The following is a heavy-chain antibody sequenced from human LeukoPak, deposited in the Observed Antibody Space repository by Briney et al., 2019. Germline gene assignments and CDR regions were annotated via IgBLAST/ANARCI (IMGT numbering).Heavy chain of an antibody. Sequence: GGSLRLSCAASGFTFSTYSMNWVRQAPGKGLEWVSSVSSSSNYISYADSVKGRFTISRDNAKNSLYLQMNSLRAEDTAVFYCARDNSPDDYYAMDVWGQGTTVTVSS. J-gene: IGHJ6*02. CDR2: VSSSSNYI. CDR3: ARDNSPDDYYAMDV. V-gene: IGHV3-21*01. D-gene: IGHD4-11*01. CDR1: GFTFSTYS.